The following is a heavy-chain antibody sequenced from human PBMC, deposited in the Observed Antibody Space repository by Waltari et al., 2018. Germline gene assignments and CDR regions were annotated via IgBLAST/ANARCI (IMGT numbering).Heavy chain of an antibody. CDR1: GGSISSSSYY. V-gene: IGHV4-39*01. J-gene: IGHJ4*02. CDR2: IYYSGST. Sequence: QLQLQESGPGLVKPSETLSLPCTVSGGSISSSSYYWGWISQPPGKGLEWIGSIYYSGSTYYNPSLKSRVTISVDTSKNQFSLKLSSVTAADTAVYYCARQGTMYYYDSSGYPDYWGQGTLVTVSS. D-gene: IGHD3-22*01. CDR3: ARQGTMYYYDSSGYPDY.